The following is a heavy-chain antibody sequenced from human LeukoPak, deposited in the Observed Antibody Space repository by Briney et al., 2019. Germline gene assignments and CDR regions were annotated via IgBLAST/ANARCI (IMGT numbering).Heavy chain of an antibody. CDR1: GFTFSSYS. CDR2: ISSSSSYI. CDR3: ARAAVVTSPFDY. D-gene: IGHD4-23*01. V-gene: IGHV3-21*01. J-gene: IGHJ4*02. Sequence: GGSLRLSCAASGFTFSSYSMNWVRQAPGKGLEWVSSISSSSSYIYYADSVKGRFTISRDNAKNSLYLQMNSLRAEDTAVYYCARAAVVTSPFDYWGQGTLVTVSS.